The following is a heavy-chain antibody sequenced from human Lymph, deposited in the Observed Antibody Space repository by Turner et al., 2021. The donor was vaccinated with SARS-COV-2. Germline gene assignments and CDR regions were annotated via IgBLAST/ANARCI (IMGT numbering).Heavy chain of an antibody. Sequence: QVQLQESGPRLVKPFETLSLTCTVSGGSMNSNYWSWIRQPPGKRLEWIGYIYYRGRTNYNPSLKSRVTISVDTSKNQFSLKLTSVTAADTDIYYCARETVNNWVDPWGQGILVTVSS. CDR2: IYYRGRT. CDR3: ARETVNNWVDP. CDR1: GGSMNSNY. V-gene: IGHV4-59*01. J-gene: IGHJ5*02. D-gene: IGHD2-21*02.